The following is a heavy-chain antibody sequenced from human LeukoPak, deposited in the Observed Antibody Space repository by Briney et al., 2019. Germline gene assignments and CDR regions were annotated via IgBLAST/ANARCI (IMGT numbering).Heavy chain of an antibody. J-gene: IGHJ5*02. V-gene: IGHV4-59*08. CDR2: IYYSGST. CDR3: ARVGCSGGSCYGVTNWFDP. CDR1: GGSISSYY. D-gene: IGHD2-15*01. Sequence: PSETLSLTCTVSGGSISSYYWSWIRQPPGKGLEWIGYIYYSGSTNYNPSLKSRVPISVDTSKNQFSLKLSSVTAADTAVYYCARVGCSGGSCYGVTNWFDPWGQGTLVTVSS.